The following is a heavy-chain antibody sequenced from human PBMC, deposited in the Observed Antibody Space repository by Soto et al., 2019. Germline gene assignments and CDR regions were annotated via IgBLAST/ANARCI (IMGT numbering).Heavy chain of an antibody. CDR3: AACFDWLLSDHY. CDR2: LYSGGTT. CDR1: GFTVSSNY. J-gene: IGHJ4*02. Sequence: EVQLVETGGGLIQRGGSLRLSCAASGFTVSSNYMSWVRQAPGKGLEWVSVLYSGGTTYYADSVKGRFTISRDNSKNTLYLQMNSLRAEDTAVYYCAACFDWLLSDHYWGQGTLVTVSS. D-gene: IGHD3-9*01. V-gene: IGHV3-53*02.